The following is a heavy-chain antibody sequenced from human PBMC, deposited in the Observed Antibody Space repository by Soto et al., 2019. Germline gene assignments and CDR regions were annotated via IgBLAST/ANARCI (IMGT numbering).Heavy chain of an antibody. CDR3: ARTVTFDY. V-gene: IGHV3-30*03. D-gene: IGHD4-17*01. CDR1: GFTFSSYG. J-gene: IGHJ4*02. Sequence: QVQLVESGGGVVQPGRSLRLSCAASGFTFSSYGMHWVRQAPGKGLEWVAVISYDGSNKYYADSVKGRFTISRDNSKNTLYLQMNSLGAEDTAVYYCARTVTFDYWGQGTLVTVSS. CDR2: ISYDGSNK.